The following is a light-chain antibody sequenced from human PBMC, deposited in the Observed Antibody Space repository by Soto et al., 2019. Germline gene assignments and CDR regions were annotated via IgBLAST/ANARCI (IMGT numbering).Light chain of an antibody. V-gene: IGKV1-5*01. CDR3: QQHGSSPIT. J-gene: IGKJ5*01. Sequence: DIQMTQSPSTLSTSLGSRFTITFRATQSVSYWLAWYQQKPGKAPNLLIYGASSRATGIPDRFSGSGSGTDFTLTISRLEPEDFAVYYCQQHGSSPITFGQGTRLEIK. CDR1: QSVSYW. CDR2: GAS.